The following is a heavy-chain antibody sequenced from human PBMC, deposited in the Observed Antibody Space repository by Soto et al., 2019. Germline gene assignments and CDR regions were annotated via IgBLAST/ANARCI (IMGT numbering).Heavy chain of an antibody. Sequence: SVKVSCKSSVGTFSSYAISWVRQAPGQGLEWMGGIIPIFGTANYAQKFQGRVTITADESTSTAYMELSSLRSEDTAVYYCAREPSGSYSDWGQGTLVTVSS. V-gene: IGHV1-69*13. D-gene: IGHD1-26*01. CDR2: IIPIFGTA. CDR1: VGTFSSYA. J-gene: IGHJ4*02. CDR3: AREPSGSYSD.